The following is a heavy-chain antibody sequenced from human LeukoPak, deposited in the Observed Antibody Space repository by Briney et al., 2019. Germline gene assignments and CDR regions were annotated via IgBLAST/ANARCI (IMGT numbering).Heavy chain of an antibody. CDR1: NGSIINYY. D-gene: IGHD5-24*01. CDR3: AGDSSGDGYSSGYN. CDR2: IYTSGST. Sequence: PSETLSLTCTVSNGSIINYYWSWIRQPAGKGLEWIGRIYTSGSTNYNPSLKSRVTMSVDTSMNQFSLKLNSVTAADTAVYYCAGDSSGDGYSSGYNWGQGTLVTVSS. V-gene: IGHV4-4*07. J-gene: IGHJ4*02.